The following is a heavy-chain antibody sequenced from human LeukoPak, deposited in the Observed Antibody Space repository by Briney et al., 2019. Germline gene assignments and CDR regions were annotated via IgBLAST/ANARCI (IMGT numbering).Heavy chain of an antibody. CDR3: AKHVSGSLFYFDY. CDR2: ISGTGYNT. Sequence: GGSLRLSCAASRFTFRNCAMSWVRQAPGKGLEWVSGISGTGYNTYYADSVKGRFTISRDNSKNTLYLQMNSLGAEDTAVYYCAKHVSGSLFYFDYWGQRNLVTVSS. D-gene: IGHD3-10*01. J-gene: IGHJ4*02. CDR1: RFTFRNCA. V-gene: IGHV3-23*01.